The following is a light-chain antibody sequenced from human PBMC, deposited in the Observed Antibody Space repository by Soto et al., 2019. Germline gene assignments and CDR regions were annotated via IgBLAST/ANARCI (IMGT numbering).Light chain of an antibody. J-gene: IGLJ2*01. CDR1: SSDVGGYNY. CDR3: SSHTAGSTLI. CDR2: EVS. V-gene: IGLV2-14*01. Sequence: QSVLTQPASVSGSPGQSITISCTGTSSDVGGYNYVSWYQHHPGKDPKLMIYEVSNRPSGVSNRFSGSKSGNTASLTISGLQAEDEADYYCSSHTAGSTLIFGGGTKVTVL.